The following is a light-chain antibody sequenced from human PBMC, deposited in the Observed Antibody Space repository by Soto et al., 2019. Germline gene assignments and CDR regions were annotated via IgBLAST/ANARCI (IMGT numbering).Light chain of an antibody. J-gene: IGKJ1*01. CDR1: QTISSW. CDR2: DAS. V-gene: IGKV1-5*01. CDR3: QQYNSYWT. Sequence: DIQMTHSPSTLSGSVGDRFTITCRASQTISSWLAWYQQKPGKAPKLLIYDASSLESGVPSRFSGSGSGTEFTLTISSLQPGDFATYYCQQYNSYWTFGQGTKVDI.